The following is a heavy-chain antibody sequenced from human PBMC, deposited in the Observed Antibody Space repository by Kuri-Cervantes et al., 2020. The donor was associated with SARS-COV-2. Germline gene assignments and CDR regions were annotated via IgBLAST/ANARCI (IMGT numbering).Heavy chain of an antibody. CDR3: AKSHDFWSGSTHPYEPYYYYYGMDV. J-gene: IGHJ6*01. Sequence: ASVKVSCKASGYTFTGYYMHWVRQAPGQGLEWMGWINPNSGGTNYAQKFQGWVTMTRDTSISTAYMELSRLRSEDTAVYYCAKSHDFWSGSTHPYEPYYYYYGMDVWGQGTTVT. CDR2: INPNSGGT. V-gene: IGHV1-2*04. D-gene: IGHD3-3*01. CDR1: GYTFTGYY.